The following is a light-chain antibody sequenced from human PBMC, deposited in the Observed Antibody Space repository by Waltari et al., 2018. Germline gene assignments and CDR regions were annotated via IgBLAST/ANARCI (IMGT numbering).Light chain of an antibody. CDR3: QQYHATPRT. V-gene: IGKV4-1*01. CDR2: GAS. CDR1: QSILYNFSNVNS. Sequence: DIVMTQSPESLAVSLGERATINCQSSQSILYNFSNVNSFAWYQVNTGQTPKLLMHGASTRESGVANRFSGSVSGTNFTLTITNLQAEEVAVYYCQQYHATPRTFGQGTTVEI. J-gene: IGKJ1*01.